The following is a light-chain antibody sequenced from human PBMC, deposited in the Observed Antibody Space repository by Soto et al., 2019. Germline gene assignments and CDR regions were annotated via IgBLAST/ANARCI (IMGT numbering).Light chain of an antibody. Sequence: QSVLTQPASVSGSPGQSITISCTGTSSDVGSYNLVSWYQQHPTKAPKLMIYEVSERPSGVSNRFSGSKSDNTASLTISGLQAEGEADYYCCSYAGSSTLAVFGGGTQLTVL. J-gene: IGLJ7*01. CDR1: SSDVGSYNL. CDR3: CSYAGSSTLAV. CDR2: EVS. V-gene: IGLV2-23*02.